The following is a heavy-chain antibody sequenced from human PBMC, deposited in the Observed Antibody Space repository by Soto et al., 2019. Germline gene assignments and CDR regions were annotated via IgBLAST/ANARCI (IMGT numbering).Heavy chain of an antibody. CDR1: GYSFTSYW. CDR3: ARHPLSHYYDSSGYSTWFDY. D-gene: IGHD3-22*01. V-gene: IGHV5-51*01. J-gene: IGHJ4*02. Sequence: PGESLKISCKGSGYSFTSYWIGWVRQMPGKGLEWMGIIYPGDSDTRYSPSFQGQVTISADKSISTAYLQWSSLKASDTAMYYCARHPLSHYYDSSGYSTWFDYWGQGTLVTVS. CDR2: IYPGDSDT.